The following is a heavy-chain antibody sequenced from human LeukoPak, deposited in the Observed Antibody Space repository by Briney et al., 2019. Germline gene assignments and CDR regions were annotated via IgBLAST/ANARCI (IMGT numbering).Heavy chain of an antibody. Sequence: GASVKVSCKASGYTFTSYGIIWVRQAPGQGLEWMGWISAYNGNTNYAQKLQGRVTMTTDTSTSTAYMELRSLRSDDTAVYYCARDHLSTYYDFWSGSYYYYYGMDVWGQGTTVTVSS. D-gene: IGHD3-3*01. CDR1: GYTFTSYG. CDR3: ARDHLSTYYDFWSGSYYYYYGMDV. CDR2: ISAYNGNT. J-gene: IGHJ6*02. V-gene: IGHV1-18*01.